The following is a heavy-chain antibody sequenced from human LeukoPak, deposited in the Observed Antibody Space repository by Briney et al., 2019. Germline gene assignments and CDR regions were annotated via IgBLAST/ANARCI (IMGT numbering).Heavy chain of an antibody. CDR1: GYTFTSYA. CDR2: INTNTGNP. CDR3: ARGRTYYYDSSGYYGKFDY. Sequence: ASVKVSCKASGYTFTSYAMNWVRQAPGQGLEWMGWINTNTGNPTYAQGFTGRFVFSLDTSVSAAYLQISSLKAEDTAVYYCARGRTYYYDSSGYYGKFDYWGQGTLVTVSS. D-gene: IGHD3-22*01. J-gene: IGHJ4*02. V-gene: IGHV7-4-1*02.